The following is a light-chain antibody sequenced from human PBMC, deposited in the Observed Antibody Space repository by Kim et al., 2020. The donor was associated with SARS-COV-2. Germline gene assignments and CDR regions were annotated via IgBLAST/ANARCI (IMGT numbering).Light chain of an antibody. CDR1: QGVSSSY. V-gene: IGKV3-20*01. CDR3: QQYGRSPTT. Sequence: SPGERAILSCRACQGVSSSYLAWYQHKPGQSPRLLIHGASSRATGVPDRFRGGGSGTDFTLTITRLEPEDFAVYYCQQYGRSPTTFGQGTRLEIK. J-gene: IGKJ5*01. CDR2: GAS.